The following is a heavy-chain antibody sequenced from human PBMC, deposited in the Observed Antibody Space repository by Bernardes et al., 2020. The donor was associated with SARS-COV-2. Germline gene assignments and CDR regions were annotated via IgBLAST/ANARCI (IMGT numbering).Heavy chain of an antibody. CDR1: GFTFSSYG. J-gene: IGHJ4*02. CDR3: ATEYYYGSGSFDY. V-gene: IGHV3-33*01. CDR2: IWYDGSNK. Sequence: GGSLRLSCAASGFTFSSYGMHWVRQAPGKGLEWVAVIWYDGSNKYYADSVKGRFTISRDNSKNTLYLQMNSLRAEDTAVYYCATEYYYGSGSFDYWGQGTLVTVSS. D-gene: IGHD3-10*01.